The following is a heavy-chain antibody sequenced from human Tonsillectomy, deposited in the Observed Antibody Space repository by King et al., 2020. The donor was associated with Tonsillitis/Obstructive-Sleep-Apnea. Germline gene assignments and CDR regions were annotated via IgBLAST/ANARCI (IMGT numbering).Heavy chain of an antibody. CDR3: ARDPYCSSTSCYDYFFYMDV. J-gene: IGHJ6*03. CDR2: ISDSGNTI. D-gene: IGHD2-2*01. V-gene: IGHV3-11*01. CDR1: GFTFSNYY. Sequence: HVQLVESGGGLVKPGGSLRLSCAASGFTFSNYYMSWIRQAPGKGLEWVSYISDSGNTIYYADSVKGRFTISRDNAKNSLYLQMNSLRAEDTAVYYCARDPYCSSTSCYDYFFYMDVWGKGTTVTVSS.